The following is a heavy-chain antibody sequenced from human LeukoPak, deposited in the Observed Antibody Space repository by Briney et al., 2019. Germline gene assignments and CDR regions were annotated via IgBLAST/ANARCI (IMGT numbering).Heavy chain of an antibody. Sequence: VKVSCKASGGTFSSYAINWVRQAPGQGLEWMGGIIPIFGTANYAQKFQGRVTITADESTSTAYMELSSLRSDDTAVYYCARSNEYDNSGCCPDYWGQGTLVTVSS. V-gene: IGHV1-69*01. CDR1: GGTFSSYA. CDR3: ARSNEYDNSGCCPDY. D-gene: IGHD3-22*01. CDR2: IIPIFGTA. J-gene: IGHJ4*02.